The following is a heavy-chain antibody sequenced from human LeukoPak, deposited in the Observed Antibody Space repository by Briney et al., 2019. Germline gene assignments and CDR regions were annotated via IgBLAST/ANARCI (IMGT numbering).Heavy chain of an antibody. J-gene: IGHJ4*02. CDR2: ISSSGSTI. D-gene: IGHD3-22*01. CDR1: GFTFSDYY. V-gene: IGHV3-11*01. Sequence: PGGSLRLSCAASGFTFSDYYMSWIRQAPGKGLEWVSYISSSGSTIYYADSVKGRFTISRDNAKNPLYLQMNSLRAEDTAVYYCGYYDSSGYYDNDYWGQGTLVTVSS. CDR3: GYYDSSGYYDNDY.